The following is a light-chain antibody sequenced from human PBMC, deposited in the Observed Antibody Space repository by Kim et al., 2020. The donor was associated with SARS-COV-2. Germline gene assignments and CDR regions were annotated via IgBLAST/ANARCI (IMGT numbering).Light chain of an antibody. CDR3: CSYAGSYTLV. CDR2: NVS. J-gene: IGLJ3*02. Sequence: SATLSYTGTSTDLGGYNYGSWYKQHPGKAPNRMIYNVSKRPSGVPDRFSGSKSGNAASLTISGLQAEDEADYYCCSYAGSYTLVFGGGTQLTVL. V-gene: IGLV2-11*01. CDR1: STDLGGYNY.